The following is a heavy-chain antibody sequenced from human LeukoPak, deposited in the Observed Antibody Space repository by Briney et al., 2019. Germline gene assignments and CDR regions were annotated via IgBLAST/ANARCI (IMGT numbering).Heavy chain of an antibody. J-gene: IGHJ2*01. Sequence: KPSETLSLTCTVSGAPISGSYWNWIRQPPGMGLEWIGYIYSSGTTNYSPSLQSRVTISIDTSKNQFSLKLTSVTAADTPVYYCARVVNWGLRYFDLWGRGTLVTVSS. CDR2: IYSSGTT. D-gene: IGHD7-27*01. V-gene: IGHV4-59*01. CDR1: GAPISGSY. CDR3: ARVVNWGLRYFDL.